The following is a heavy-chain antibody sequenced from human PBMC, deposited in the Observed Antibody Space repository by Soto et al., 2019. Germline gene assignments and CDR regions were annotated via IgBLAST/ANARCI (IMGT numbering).Heavy chain of an antibody. J-gene: IGHJ4*02. CDR2: ISRSSAYI. CDR3: TRAHYNFWSGSPSGTPFDY. CDR1: GFTFSTYS. Sequence: EVYLVESGGGLVKPGGSLRLSCAASGFTFSTYSMNWARQAPGKGLEWVSSISRSSAYIYYADSVTGRFTISRDNTKKSLFLQMNSLRAEDPAVYYCTRAHYNFWSGSPSGTPFDYWGQGIFVTVSS. V-gene: IGHV3-21*01. D-gene: IGHD3-3*01.